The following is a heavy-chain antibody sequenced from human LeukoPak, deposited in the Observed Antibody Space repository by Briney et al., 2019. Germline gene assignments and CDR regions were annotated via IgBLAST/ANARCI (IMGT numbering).Heavy chain of an antibody. CDR2: ISYDGSNK. CDR1: GFTFSSYA. V-gene: IGHV3-30-3*01. D-gene: IGHD2-21*01. Sequence: GGSLRLSCAASGFTFSSYAMHWVRQAPGKGLEWVAVISYDGSNKYYADSVKGRFTISRDNSKNTLYLQMNSLRAEDTAVYYCASEVIVCGGDCYPFDYWGQGTLVTVPS. CDR3: ASEVIVCGGDCYPFDY. J-gene: IGHJ4*02.